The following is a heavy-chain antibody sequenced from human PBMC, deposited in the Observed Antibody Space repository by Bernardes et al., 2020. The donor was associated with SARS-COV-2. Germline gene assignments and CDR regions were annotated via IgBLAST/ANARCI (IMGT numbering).Heavy chain of an antibody. Sequence: ASVKVSCKAFGYTFSKYTIHWVRQAPGQRLEWMGWINAGDGNTKYSQKFQGRVTITRDTSASTAYLDLSSLRSEDTAVYFCAVPVGFLDCFDPWGQGTLVTVSS. CDR1: GYTFSKYT. J-gene: IGHJ5*02. CDR3: AVPVGFLDCFDP. D-gene: IGHD1-26*01. V-gene: IGHV1-3*01. CDR2: INAGDGNT.